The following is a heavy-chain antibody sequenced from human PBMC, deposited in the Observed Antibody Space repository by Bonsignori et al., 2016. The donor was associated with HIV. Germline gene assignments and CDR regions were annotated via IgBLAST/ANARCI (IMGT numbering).Heavy chain of an antibody. D-gene: IGHD6-13*01. CDR3: AKSGIAAAGILDY. CDR2: IYSGGSST. Sequence: WIRQPPGKGLEWVSVIYSGGSSTYYADSVKGRFTISRDNSKNTLYLQMNSLRAEDTAVYYCAKSGIAAAGILDYWGQGTLVTVSS. J-gene: IGHJ4*02. V-gene: IGHV3-23*03.